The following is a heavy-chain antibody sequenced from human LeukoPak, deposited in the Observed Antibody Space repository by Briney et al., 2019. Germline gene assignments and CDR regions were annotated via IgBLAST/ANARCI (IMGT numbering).Heavy chain of an antibody. CDR2: INHSGST. Sequence: SGTLSLTCAVSGGSISGSNWWSWVRQPPGKGLEWIGEINHSGSTNYNPSLKSRVTISVDTSKNQFSLKLSSVTAADTAVYYCARRYRSSSLRNWGQGTMVTVSS. CDR1: GGSISGSNW. V-gene: IGHV4-4*02. J-gene: IGHJ3*01. CDR3: ARRYRSSSLRN. D-gene: IGHD6-13*01.